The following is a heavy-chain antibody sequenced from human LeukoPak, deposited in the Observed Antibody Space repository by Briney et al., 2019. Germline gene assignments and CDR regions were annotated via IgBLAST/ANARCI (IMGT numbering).Heavy chain of an antibody. J-gene: IGHJ4*02. Sequence: GASVKVSCKASGGTFSRYAITWVRQAPGQGLEWMGGIIPIFGTANYAQKFQGRVTITADESTSTVYMELSSLRSEDTAVYYCARDCCVRSSSWYAYWGQGTLVTVSS. CDR3: ARDCCVRSSSWYAY. CDR1: GGTFSRYA. D-gene: IGHD6-13*01. CDR2: IIPIFGTA. V-gene: IGHV1-69*13.